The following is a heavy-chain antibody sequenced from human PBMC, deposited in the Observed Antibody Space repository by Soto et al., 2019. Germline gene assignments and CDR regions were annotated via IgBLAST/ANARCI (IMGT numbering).Heavy chain of an antibody. V-gene: IGHV3-53*01. CDR2: IYSGGST. J-gene: IGHJ6*02. Sequence: QSGGSLRLSCAASGFTVSSNYMSWVRQAPGKGLEWVSVIYSGGSTYYADSVKGRFTISRDNSKNTLYLQMNSLRAEDTAVYYCARDSSSSWTARGMDVWGPGTTVTVSS. CDR1: GFTVSSNY. D-gene: IGHD6-13*01. CDR3: ARDSSSSWTARGMDV.